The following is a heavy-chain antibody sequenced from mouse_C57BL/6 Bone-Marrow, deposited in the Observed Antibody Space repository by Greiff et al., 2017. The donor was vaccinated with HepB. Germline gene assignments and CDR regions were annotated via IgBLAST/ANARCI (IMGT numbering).Heavy chain of an antibody. V-gene: IGHV1-26*01. D-gene: IGHD1-1*01. CDR2: INPNNGGT. J-gene: IGHJ4*01. CDR1: GYTFTDYY. CDR3: ARSKDYGSFFMDY. Sequence: SGPELVKPGASVKISCKASGYTFTDYYMNWVKQSHGKSLEWIGDINPNNGGTSYNQKFKGKATLTVDKSSSTAYMELRSLTSEDSAVYYCARSKDYGSFFMDYWGQGTSVTVSS.